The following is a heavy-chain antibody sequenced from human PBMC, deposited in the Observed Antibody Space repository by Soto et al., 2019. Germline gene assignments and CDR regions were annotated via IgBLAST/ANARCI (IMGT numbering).Heavy chain of an antibody. J-gene: IGHJ5*02. CDR1: GGSISSSSYF. CDR2: IYYSGST. D-gene: IGHD2-21*02. CDR3: ARHPSDFWFDP. V-gene: IGHV4-39*01. Sequence: QLQLQESGPGLVKPSETLSLTCTVSGGSISSSSYFWGWIRQPPGKGLEWIGSIYYSGSTYYNPSPKXLXTXSXXTSKNQFSLKLSSVTAADTAVYYCARHPSDFWFDPWGQGTLVTVSS.